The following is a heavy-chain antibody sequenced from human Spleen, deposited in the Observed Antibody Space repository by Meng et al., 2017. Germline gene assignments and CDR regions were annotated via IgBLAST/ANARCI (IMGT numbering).Heavy chain of an antibody. Sequence: QVQLVQSGSELRKPGASVKVSCKSSGYTFTSYAMNWVRQAPGQGLEWMGWINTNTGNPTYAQGFTGRFVFSLDTSVSTAYLQISSLKAEDTAVYYCARESDSSGYYGNWFDPWGQGTLVTVSS. V-gene: IGHV7-4-1*02. CDR1: GYTFTSYA. J-gene: IGHJ5*02. CDR3: ARESDSSGYYGNWFDP. CDR2: INTNTGNP. D-gene: IGHD3-22*01.